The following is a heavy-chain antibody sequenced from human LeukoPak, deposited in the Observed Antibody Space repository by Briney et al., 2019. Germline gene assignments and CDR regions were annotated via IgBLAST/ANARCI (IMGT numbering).Heavy chain of an antibody. CDR3: ARDRPGDYYDSSGYYYSAPYYFDY. V-gene: IGHV1-18*01. CDR1: GYTFTSYG. J-gene: IGHJ4*02. D-gene: IGHD3-22*01. CDR2: ISAYNGNT. Sequence: ASVKVSCKASGYTFTSYGISWVRQAPGQGLEWMGWISAYNGNTNYAQTLQGRVTMTTDTSTSTAYMELRSLRSDDTAVYYCARDRPGDYYDSSGYYYSAPYYFDYWGQGTLVTVSS.